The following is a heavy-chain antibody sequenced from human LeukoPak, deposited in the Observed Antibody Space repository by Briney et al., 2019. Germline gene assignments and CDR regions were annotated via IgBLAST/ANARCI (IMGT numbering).Heavy chain of an antibody. CDR2: INPSGGST. CDR1: GYTFTSYY. V-gene: IGHV1-46*01. CDR3: ARGLVVITNADAFDI. D-gene: IGHD3-22*01. Sequence: ASVKVSCKASGYTFTSYYMHWVRQAPGQGLEWMGIINPSGGSTSYAQKFQGRVTMTRDTSTGTVYMELSSLRSEDTAVYYCARGLVVITNADAFDIWGQGTMVTVSS. J-gene: IGHJ3*02.